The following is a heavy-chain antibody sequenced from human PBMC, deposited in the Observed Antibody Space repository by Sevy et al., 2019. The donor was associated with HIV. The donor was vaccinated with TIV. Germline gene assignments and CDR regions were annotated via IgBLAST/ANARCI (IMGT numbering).Heavy chain of an antibody. CDR1: GFTFNSHA. D-gene: IGHD3-10*01. CDR3: AKSSWRYCDYHFDF. Sequence: GGSLRLSCEASGFTFNSHAMTWVRQAPGKGLEWVSAISRSGDSKYYAGSVKGRVTISRDNSKKIMYLQMTNLAADDTAVYYCAKSSWRYCDYHFDFWGQGTVVTVSS. V-gene: IGHV3-23*01. J-gene: IGHJ4*02. CDR2: ISRSGDSK.